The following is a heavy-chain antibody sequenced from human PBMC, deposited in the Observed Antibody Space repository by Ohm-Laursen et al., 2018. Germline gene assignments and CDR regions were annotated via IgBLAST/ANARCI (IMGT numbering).Heavy chain of an antibody. D-gene: IGHD2-15*01. CDR2: IGKSGDT. J-gene: IGHJ6*02. V-gene: IGHV3-13*04. CDR1: GYTFTDYD. CDR3: VRDPSGWGLDV. Sequence: SLRLSCSASGYTFTDYDMHWVRQRTEKGLESIAQIGKSGDTYYAGSVKGRFSISRDNAKKSLYLQMGSLRAEDTAVYYCVRDPSGWGLDVWGQGTTVTVCS.